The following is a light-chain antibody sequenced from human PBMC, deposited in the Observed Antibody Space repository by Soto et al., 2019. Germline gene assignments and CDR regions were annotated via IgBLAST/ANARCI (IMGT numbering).Light chain of an antibody. J-gene: IGLJ3*02. V-gene: IGLV2-8*01. Sequence: QSALTQPPSASGSPGQSVTISCTGTSSDVGGYNYVSWYQQYPGRAPKLMIYEVTKRPSGVPDRFSGSKSGNTASLTVSGLKDEDEAYYYCRSYAASNNFYFVFGGGTKLTVL. CDR3: RSYAASNNFYFV. CDR2: EVT. CDR1: SSDVGGYNY.